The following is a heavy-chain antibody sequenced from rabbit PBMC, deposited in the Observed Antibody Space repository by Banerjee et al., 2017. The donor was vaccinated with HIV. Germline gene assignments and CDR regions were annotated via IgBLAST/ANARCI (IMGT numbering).Heavy chain of an antibody. CDR1: GFSFSTSYY. Sequence: QEQLEESGGDLVKPEGSLTLTCTASGFSFSTSYYIYWVRQAPGKGLEWIACIAPGSSGSAYYASWAKGRFTISKTSSTTVTLQMTSLTAADTATYFCARGYSYRYAYVGNLWGPGTLVTVS. D-gene: IGHD6-1*01. V-gene: IGHV1S45*01. J-gene: IGHJ4*01. CDR3: ARGYSYRYAYVGNL. CDR2: IAPGSSGSA.